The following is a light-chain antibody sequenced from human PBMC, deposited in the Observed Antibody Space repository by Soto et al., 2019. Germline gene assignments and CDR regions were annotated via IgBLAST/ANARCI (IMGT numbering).Light chain of an antibody. Sequence: EIVMTQSPATLSVSPGEGATLSCRASQSVSSNLAWYQQKPGQAPRLLIQGASTRATGIPARFSGSGSGTGFTLTISSLQSEDFAVYYCQHYNNWPITFGQGTRLEIK. J-gene: IGKJ5*01. CDR1: QSVSSN. CDR3: QHYNNWPIT. CDR2: GAS. V-gene: IGKV3-15*01.